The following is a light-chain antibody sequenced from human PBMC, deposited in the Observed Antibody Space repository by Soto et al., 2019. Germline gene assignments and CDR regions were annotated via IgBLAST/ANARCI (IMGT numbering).Light chain of an antibody. Sequence: DIQLTQSPSTLSASVGDRVTITCRASQTITNLLAWFQQKPGKAPEILIYKASSLQSGVPSRFSGSGSGTEFTLTISSLQPDDSATYYCLQYYDNRTFGQGTKVDIK. J-gene: IGKJ1*01. CDR2: KAS. CDR3: LQYYDNRT. V-gene: IGKV1-5*03. CDR1: QTITNL.